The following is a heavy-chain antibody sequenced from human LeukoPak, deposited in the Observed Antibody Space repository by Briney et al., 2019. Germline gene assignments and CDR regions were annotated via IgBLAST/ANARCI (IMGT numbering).Heavy chain of an antibody. J-gene: IGHJ4*02. CDR3: ARQNDFRLDY. CDR2: IYPGDSDT. Sequence: GESLKISCKGSGYTFSSYWIGWVRQMPGKGLEWMGIIYPGDSDTRYSPSLQGQVTISVDTSIGTAYLQWSSLKATDTAIYYCARQNDFRLDYWGQGTLVTVSS. V-gene: IGHV5-51*01. CDR1: GYTFSSYW. D-gene: IGHD3-3*01.